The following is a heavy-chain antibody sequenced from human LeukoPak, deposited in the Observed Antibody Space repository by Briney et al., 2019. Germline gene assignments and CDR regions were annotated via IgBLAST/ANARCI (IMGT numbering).Heavy chain of an antibody. D-gene: IGHD3-3*01. Sequence: ASVKVSCKASGYTFTGYYMHWVRQAPGQGLEWMGWINPNSGGTNYAQKFQGRVTMTRDTSISTAYMELSRLRSDDTAVYYCARAATIFGVVIDFDYWGQGTLVTVSS. CDR3: ARAATIFGVVIDFDY. CDR2: INPNSGGT. J-gene: IGHJ4*02. V-gene: IGHV1-2*02. CDR1: GYTFTGYY.